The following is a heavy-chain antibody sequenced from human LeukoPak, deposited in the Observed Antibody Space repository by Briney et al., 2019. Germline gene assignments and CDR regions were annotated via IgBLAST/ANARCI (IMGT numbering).Heavy chain of an antibody. CDR2: INPNSGGT. CDR1: GYTFTGYY. D-gene: IGHD3-10*01. Sequence: ASVKVSCKASGYTFTGYYMHWVRQAPGQGLEWMGWINPNSGGTNYAQKFQGRVTMTRDMSTSTVYMELSSLRSEDTAVYYCARDPLFCYGSGSYRYYYMDVWGKGTTVTVSS. CDR3: ARDPLFCYGSGSYRYYYMDV. J-gene: IGHJ6*03. V-gene: IGHV1-2*02.